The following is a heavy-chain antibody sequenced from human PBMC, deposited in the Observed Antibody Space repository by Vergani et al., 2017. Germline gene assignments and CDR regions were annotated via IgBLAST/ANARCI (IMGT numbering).Heavy chain of an antibody. V-gene: IGHV3-33*06. J-gene: IGHJ2*01. CDR1: GFTFSSYG. Sequence: QVQLVESGGGLVKPGGSLRLSCAASGFTFSSYGMHWVRQAPGKGLEWVAVIWYDGSNKYYADSVKGRFTISRDNSKNTLYLQMNSLRAEDTAVYYCAKPNSGSYRGWYFDLWGRGTLVTVSS. CDR2: IWYDGSNK. CDR3: AKPNSGSYRGWYFDL. D-gene: IGHD1-26*01.